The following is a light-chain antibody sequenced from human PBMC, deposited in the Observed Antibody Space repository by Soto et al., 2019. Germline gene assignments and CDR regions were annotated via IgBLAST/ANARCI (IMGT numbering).Light chain of an antibody. Sequence: EIVMTQSPATLSVSPGERATLSCRASQSISTELAWYQQKPGQPPRLLIYPASTRATGVPARFTGSGSGSEFTLTISGLQSEDFAVYYCQHGHNWPLTFGQGTRLEI. CDR3: QHGHNWPLT. J-gene: IGKJ2*01. CDR2: PAS. CDR1: QSISTE. V-gene: IGKV3-15*01.